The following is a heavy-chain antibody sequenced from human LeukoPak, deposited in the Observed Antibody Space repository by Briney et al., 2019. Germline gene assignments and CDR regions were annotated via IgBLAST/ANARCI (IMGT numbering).Heavy chain of an antibody. D-gene: IGHD5-12*01. V-gene: IGHV3-15*01. Sequence: GRSLRLSCAASGFTFSNAWMSWVRQAPGRGLEWVGRIKSKTDGGTTDYAAPVKGRFTISRDDSKNTLYLQMNSLKTEDTAVYYCTTYISGYDWDWFDPWGQGTLVTVSS. CDR1: GFTFSNAW. CDR3: TTYISGYDWDWFDP. CDR2: IKSKTDGGTT. J-gene: IGHJ5*02.